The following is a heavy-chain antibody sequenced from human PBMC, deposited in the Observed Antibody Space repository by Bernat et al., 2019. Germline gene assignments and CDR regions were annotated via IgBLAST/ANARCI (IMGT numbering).Heavy chain of an antibody. CDR2: IKSKTDGGST. Sequence: EVQLVESGGGLVKPGGSLRLSCAASGFTFSNAWMSWVRQAPGKGLEWVGRIKSKTDGGSTDYAAPVKGRFTISRDDSKNTLYLQMNSLKTEDTAVEYCPVPLGLSDDYWGQGTLVTVSS. V-gene: IGHV3-15*01. CDR3: PVPLGLSDDY. CDR1: GFTFSNAW. D-gene: IGHD3-16*02. J-gene: IGHJ4*02.